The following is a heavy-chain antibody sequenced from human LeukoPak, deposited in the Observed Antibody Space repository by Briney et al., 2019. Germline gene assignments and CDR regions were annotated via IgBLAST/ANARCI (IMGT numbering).Heavy chain of an antibody. CDR3: ARDWSGFDY. J-gene: IGHJ4*02. V-gene: IGHV3-21*01. CDR2: ISTGSSYI. D-gene: IGHD3-3*01. Sequence: GGSLRLSCAASGFTFSTYSMNWVRQAPGKGLERVSSISTGSSYIYYEDSVKGRFTISRDNAKNSLYLQMNSLRAEDTAVYYCARDWSGFDYWGQGTLVTVSS. CDR1: GFTFSTYS.